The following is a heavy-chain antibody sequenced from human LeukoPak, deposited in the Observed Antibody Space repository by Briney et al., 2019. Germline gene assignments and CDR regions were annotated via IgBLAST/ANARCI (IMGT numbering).Heavy chain of an antibody. CDR1: GFTVSSNS. J-gene: IGHJ4*02. Sequence: GGSLRLSCTVSGFTVSSNSMSWVRQAPGKGLEWVSFIYSDNTHYSDSVKGRFTISRDNAKNTLYLQMNSLRAEDTAVYYCARGTVVVPFYWGQGTLVTVSS. CDR3: ARGTVVVPFY. D-gene: IGHD2-2*01. V-gene: IGHV3-53*01. CDR2: IYSDNT.